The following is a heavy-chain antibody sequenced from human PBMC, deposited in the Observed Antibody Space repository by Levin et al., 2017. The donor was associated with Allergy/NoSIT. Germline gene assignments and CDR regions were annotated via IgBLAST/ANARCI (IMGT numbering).Heavy chain of an antibody. CDR1: GGSISSGDYY. V-gene: IGHV4-30-4*01. J-gene: IGHJ6*02. CDR2: IYYSGST. CDR3: ARGVWSGYYHYYYYGMDV. D-gene: IGHD3-3*01. Sequence: SETLSLTCTVSGGSISSGDYYWSWIRQPPGKGLEWIGYIYYSGSTYYNPSLKSRVTISVDTSKNQFSLKLSSVTAADTAVYYCARGVWSGYYHYYYYGMDVWGQGTTVTVSS.